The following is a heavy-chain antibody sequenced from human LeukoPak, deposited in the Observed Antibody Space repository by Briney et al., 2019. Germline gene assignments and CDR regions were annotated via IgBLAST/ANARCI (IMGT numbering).Heavy chain of an antibody. D-gene: IGHD3-3*01. CDR2: ISYDGSNK. CDR3: ARIFGVVISTIDY. CDR1: GFTFSSYA. V-gene: IGHV3-30*04. J-gene: IGHJ4*02. Sequence: GRSLRLSCAASGFTFSSYAMHWVRQAPGKGLEWVAVISYDGSNKYYADSVKGRFTISRDNSKNTLYLQMNSLRAGDTAVYYCARIFGVVISTIDYWGQGTLVTVSS.